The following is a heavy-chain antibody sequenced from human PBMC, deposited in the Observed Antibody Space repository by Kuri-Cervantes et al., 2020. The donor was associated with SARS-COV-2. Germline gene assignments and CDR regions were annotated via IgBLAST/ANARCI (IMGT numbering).Heavy chain of an antibody. Sequence: GSLRLSCAASGFTFRCYAMTWVRQAPGKGLEWVSVISGSGETIHYADSVQGRFTISRDNSKKMLYLQMKSLRAEDTATYYCALEIMSFFGMDVWGQGTTVTVSS. V-gene: IGHV3-23*01. CDR2: ISGSGETI. J-gene: IGHJ6*02. D-gene: IGHD2-8*01. CDR1: GFTFRCYA. CDR3: ALEIMSFFGMDV.